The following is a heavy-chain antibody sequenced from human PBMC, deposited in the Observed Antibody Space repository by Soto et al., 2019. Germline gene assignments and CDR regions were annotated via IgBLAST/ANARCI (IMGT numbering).Heavy chain of an antibody. Sequence: PGESRKISGKGSGYSFTSYWIGWLRQMSGKGLEWMGIIYPGDSDTRYSPSFQGQVTISADKSISTAYLQWSSLKASDTAMYYCATQIAVAGIYHFDWWGQGPLVTVYS. J-gene: IGHJ4*02. CDR3: ATQIAVAGIYHFDW. CDR1: GYSFTSYW. V-gene: IGHV5-51*01. CDR2: IYPGDSDT. D-gene: IGHD6-19*01.